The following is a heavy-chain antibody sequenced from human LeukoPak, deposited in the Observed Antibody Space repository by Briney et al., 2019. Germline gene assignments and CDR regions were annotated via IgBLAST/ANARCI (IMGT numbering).Heavy chain of an antibody. D-gene: IGHD3-22*01. V-gene: IGHV1-2*02. CDR2: INPNSGGT. CDR1: GYTFTGYY. Sequence: ASVKVSCKASGYTFTGYYMHWVRQAPGQGLEWVGWINPNSGGTNYAQKFQGRVTMTRDTSISTAYMELSRLRSDDTAVYYCARGGSNYYDSSGYPAPDYWGQGTLVTVSS. J-gene: IGHJ4*02. CDR3: ARGGSNYYDSSGYPAPDY.